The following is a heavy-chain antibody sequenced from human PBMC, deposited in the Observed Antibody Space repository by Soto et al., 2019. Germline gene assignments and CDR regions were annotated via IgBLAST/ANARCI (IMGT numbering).Heavy chain of an antibody. CDR1: GGPFNTFG. CDR2: IIPKYGTT. Sequence: QVQLMQSGAEVTKPGSSVKVSCKASGGPFNTFGISWVRQAPGQGLEWMGGIIPKYGTTNYARRFQGRVPITADESTTTAYLELSSLRHDDTAIYYCARTRQRRPVFYVDYWGQGTPISVTS. D-gene: IGHD2-2*01. J-gene: IGHJ4*02. CDR3: ARTRQRRPVFYVDY. V-gene: IGHV1-69*01.